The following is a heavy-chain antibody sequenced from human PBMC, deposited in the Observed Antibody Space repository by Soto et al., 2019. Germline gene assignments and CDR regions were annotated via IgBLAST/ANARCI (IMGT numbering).Heavy chain of an antibody. CDR3: APGGNEGVDY. D-gene: IGHD1-26*01. Sequence: ASVKVSCKASGYSFTGLDINWVRQTTGQWLEWMGWMQPSSGRTGYAQKFQGRVTMTRDRSINTAYMELSSLTSDDTAFYSCAPGGNEGVDYWGQG. CDR2: MQPSSGRT. J-gene: IGHJ4*02. V-gene: IGHV1-8*01. CDR1: GYSFTGLD.